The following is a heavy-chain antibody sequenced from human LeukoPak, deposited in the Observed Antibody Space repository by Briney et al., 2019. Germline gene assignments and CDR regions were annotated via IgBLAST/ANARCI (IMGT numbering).Heavy chain of an antibody. CDR1: GYSISSGYY. CDR3: ARYTVTTFDY. J-gene: IGHJ4*02. D-gene: IGHD4-17*01. Sequence: PSETLSLTCAVSGYSISSGYYWGWIRQPPGKGLEWIGSIYHSGCTYYNPSLKSRVTISVDTSKNQFSLTLSSVPAADTAVYYCARYTVTTFDYWGQGTLVTVSS. V-gene: IGHV4-38-2*01. CDR2: IYHSGCT.